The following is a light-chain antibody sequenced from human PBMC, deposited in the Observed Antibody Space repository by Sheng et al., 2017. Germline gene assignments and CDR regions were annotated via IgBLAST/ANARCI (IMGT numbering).Light chain of an antibody. CDR1: QSVTSSS. CDR2: DAS. J-gene: IGKJ2*01. CDR3: QQYGSSPT. Sequence: EIVLTQSPGTLSLSPGERATLSCRASQSVTSSSLAWYQQRPGQAPRLLIYDASTRATGFPDRFSGSGSGTDFTLTISRLEPEDFAVYYCQQYGSSPTFGQGTKLEI. V-gene: IGKV3-20*01.